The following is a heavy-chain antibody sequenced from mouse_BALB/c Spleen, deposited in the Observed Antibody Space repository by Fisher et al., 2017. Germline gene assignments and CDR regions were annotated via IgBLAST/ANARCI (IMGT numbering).Heavy chain of an antibody. Sequence: KFKGKATLTVDKSSSTAYMQLKSLTSEDSAVYYCARSTSTVVSPYAMDYWGQGTSVTVSS. D-gene: IGHD1-1*01. V-gene: IGHV1-42*01. J-gene: IGHJ4*01. CDR3: ARSTSTVVSPYAMDY.